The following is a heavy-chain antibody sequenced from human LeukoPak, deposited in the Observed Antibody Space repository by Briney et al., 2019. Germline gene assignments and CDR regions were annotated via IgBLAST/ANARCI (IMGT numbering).Heavy chain of an antibody. CDR3: ARLFDGAVAGTDDY. V-gene: IGHV1-2*02. CDR2: INPNSGGT. CDR1: GYTFTSYG. J-gene: IGHJ4*02. Sequence: ASVKVSCKASGYTFTSYGISWVRQAPGQGLEWMGWINPNSGGTNYAQKFQGRVTMTRDTSISTAYMELSRLRSDDTAVYYCARLFDGAVAGTDDYWGQGTLVTVSS. D-gene: IGHD6-19*01.